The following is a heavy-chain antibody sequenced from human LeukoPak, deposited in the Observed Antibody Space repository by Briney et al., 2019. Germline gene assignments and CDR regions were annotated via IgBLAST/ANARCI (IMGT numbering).Heavy chain of an antibody. CDR3: AKGPGGSYLNWFDP. CDR1: GFTFSSYG. D-gene: IGHD1-26*01. Sequence: PGGSLRLSCAASGFTFSSYGMHWVRQAPGKGLEWVAVIWYDGSNKYYADSVKGRFTISRDNSKNTLYLQMNSLRAEDTAVYYCAKGPGGSYLNWFDPWGQGTLVTVSS. CDR2: IWYDGSNK. V-gene: IGHV3-33*06. J-gene: IGHJ5*02.